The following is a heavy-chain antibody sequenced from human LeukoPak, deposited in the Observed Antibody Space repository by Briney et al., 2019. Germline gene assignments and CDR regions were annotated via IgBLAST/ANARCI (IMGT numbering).Heavy chain of an antibody. J-gene: IGHJ3*02. CDR2: VYYSGTT. CDR3: AGYASSGRRDAFDI. CDR1: GGSISLSYYY. V-gene: IGHV4-39*02. D-gene: IGHD3-22*01. Sequence: PSETLSLTCSVSGGSISLSYYYWGWIRQPPGKALEWIGSVYYSGTTSYNPSLKSRVTISVDMSKNHFSLRLSSVTAEDTAVYYCAGYASSGRRDAFDIWGQGTMVTVSS.